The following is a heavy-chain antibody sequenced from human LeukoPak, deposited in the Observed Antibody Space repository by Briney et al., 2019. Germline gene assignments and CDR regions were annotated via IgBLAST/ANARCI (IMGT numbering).Heavy chain of an antibody. J-gene: IGHJ4*02. Sequence: ASVKVSCKASGDTFTSYYLHWVRQAPGQGLEWMGIINPSAGSTSYAQKFQGRVTMTRDTSTSTVYMELSSLRSEDTAVYYCARKGDIAVAGLVLDHWGQGTLVTVSS. CDR3: ARKGDIAVAGLVLDH. CDR2: INPSAGST. CDR1: GDTFTSYY. D-gene: IGHD6-19*01. V-gene: IGHV1-46*01.